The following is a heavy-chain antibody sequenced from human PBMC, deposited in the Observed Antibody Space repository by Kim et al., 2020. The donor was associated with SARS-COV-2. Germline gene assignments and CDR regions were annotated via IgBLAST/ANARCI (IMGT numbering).Heavy chain of an antibody. J-gene: IGHJ4*02. D-gene: IGHD4-4*01. CDR1: GYTFSDYA. Sequence: ASVKVSCKASGYTFSDYAIHWVRQAPGQRLEWMGWINAGNGNTKYSQKFQGRVTITRDTPATTAYMELSSLRSEDTAVYYCARDKATADWGQGTVVTVSS. V-gene: IGHV1-3*01. CDR2: INAGNGNT. CDR3: ARDKATAD.